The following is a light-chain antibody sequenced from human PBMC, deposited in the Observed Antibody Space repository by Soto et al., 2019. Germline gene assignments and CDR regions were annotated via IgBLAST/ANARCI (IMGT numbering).Light chain of an antibody. J-gene: IGKJ4*01. CDR2: GAS. CDR1: QGIIDY. CDR3: QQFNAYPPT. Sequence: DIQLTQSPSFLSASVGDRVTISCRASQGIIDYFAWYQQKPGKAPQLLIYGASTLQSGVPSRFSGSASGTELTLPISSLQPEDFSTYFCQQFNAYPPTFGGGTKLEIK. V-gene: IGKV1-9*01.